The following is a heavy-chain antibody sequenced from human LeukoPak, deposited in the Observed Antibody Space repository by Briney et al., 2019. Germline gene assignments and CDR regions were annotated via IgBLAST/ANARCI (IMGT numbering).Heavy chain of an antibody. D-gene: IGHD4-17*01. J-gene: IGHJ3*02. CDR1: GGSISSSYSY. V-gene: IGHV4-39*07. Sequence: PSETLSLTCTVSGGSISSSYSYWGWIRQPPGKGLEWIGNIYYSGSTYYSPSLTSRVTVSVDTSENQFSLKLSSVAAADTAVYYCARPATTVTEDAFDIWGQGTMVTVSS. CDR2: IYYSGST. CDR3: ARPATTVTEDAFDI.